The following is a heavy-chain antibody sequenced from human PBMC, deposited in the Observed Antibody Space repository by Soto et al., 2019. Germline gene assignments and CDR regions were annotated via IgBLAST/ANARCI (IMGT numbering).Heavy chain of an antibody. J-gene: IGHJ4*02. D-gene: IGHD1-26*01. CDR2: IYYSGST. CDR1: GGSISSSSYY. Sequence: SETLSLTCTVSGGSISSSSYYWGWIRQPPGKGLEWIGSIYYSGSTYYNPSLKSRVTISVDTSKNQFSLKLSSVTAADTAVYYCARQVRSTSRWELLRLQRPSWGPYYFDYWGQGTLVTVSS. V-gene: IGHV4-39*01. CDR3: ARQVRSTSRWELLRLQRPSWGPYYFDY.